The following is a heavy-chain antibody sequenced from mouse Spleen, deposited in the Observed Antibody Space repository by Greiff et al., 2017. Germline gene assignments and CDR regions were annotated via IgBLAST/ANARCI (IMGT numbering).Heavy chain of an antibody. J-gene: IGHJ4*01. CDR2: IYPYNGGT. V-gene: IGHV1S29*02. D-gene: IGHD2-14*01. CDR1: GYTFTDYN. CDR3: ARERYRYDVYYYAMDY. Sequence: VQLQQSGPELVKPGASVKISCKASGYTFTDYNMHWVKQSHGKSLEWIGYIYPYNGGTGYNQKFKSKATLTVDNSSSTAYMELRSLTSEDSAVYYCARERYRYDVYYYAMDYWGQGTSVTVSS.